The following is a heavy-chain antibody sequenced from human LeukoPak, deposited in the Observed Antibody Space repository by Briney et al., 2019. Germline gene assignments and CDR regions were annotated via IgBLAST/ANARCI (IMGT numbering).Heavy chain of an antibody. CDR3: ARHRSGGSQDDAFDI. CDR2: ISWNSGSI. V-gene: IGHV3-9*01. CDR1: GFTFDDYA. J-gene: IGHJ3*02. Sequence: GGSLRLSCAASGFTFDDYAMHWVRHAPGKGLEWVSGISWNSGSIGYVDSVKGRFTISKQIAKNSLFLQMNSLRAEDTAVYYCARHRSGGSQDDAFDIWGQGTMVTVSS. D-gene: IGHD2-15*01.